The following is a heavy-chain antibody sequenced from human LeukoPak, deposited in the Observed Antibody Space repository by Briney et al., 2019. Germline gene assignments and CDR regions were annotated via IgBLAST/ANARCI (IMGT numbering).Heavy chain of an antibody. D-gene: IGHD6-13*01. J-gene: IGHJ4*02. CDR3: AKLGYNSWDFDY. CDR2: INQDVSQI. Sequence: GGSLKLSCAASGFTFRSYWMSWVRQAPGKGLEWVATINQDVSQIKYVDSVKGRFTISRDNAKNSLYLQMNSLRAEDTAVYYCAKLGYNSWDFDYWGQGTVVTVSS. V-gene: IGHV3-7*01. CDR1: GFTFRSYW.